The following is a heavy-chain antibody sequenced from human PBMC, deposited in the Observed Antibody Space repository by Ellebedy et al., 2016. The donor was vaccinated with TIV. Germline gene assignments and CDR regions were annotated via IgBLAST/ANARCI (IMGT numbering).Heavy chain of an antibody. CDR3: AKGSSSGFTYDRVGFEY. D-gene: IGHD3-22*01. J-gene: IGHJ4*02. V-gene: IGHV3-23*01. CDR1: GFTFSSFA. Sequence: GGSLRLSCAASGFTFSSFAMHWVRQAPGKGLEWLSVISSDGSNTYHADSVKGRFNITRDNSKNTLYLQINRLRTEDTAVYFCAKGSSSGFTYDRVGFEYWGQGALVTVSS. CDR2: ISSDGSNT.